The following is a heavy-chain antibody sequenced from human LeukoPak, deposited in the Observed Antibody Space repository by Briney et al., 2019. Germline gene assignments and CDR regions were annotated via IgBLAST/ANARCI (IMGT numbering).Heavy chain of an antibody. CDR2: IYYSGST. Sequence: SETLSLTCTVSGGSISSSSYYWGWIRQPPGKGLEWIGSIYYSGSTYYNPSLKSRVTISVDTSKDQFSLKLSSVTAADMAVYYCARHVRMPARGIDYWGQGTLVTVSS. V-gene: IGHV4-39*01. J-gene: IGHJ4*02. D-gene: IGHD2-2*01. CDR3: ARHVRMPARGIDY. CDR1: GGSISSSSYY.